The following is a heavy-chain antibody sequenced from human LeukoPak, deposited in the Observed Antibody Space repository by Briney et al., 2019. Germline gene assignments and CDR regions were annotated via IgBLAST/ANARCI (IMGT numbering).Heavy chain of an antibody. CDR1: GFTFSSYW. D-gene: IGHD1-1*01. V-gene: IGHV3-7*01. CDR2: IKQDGSER. Sequence: GGSLRLSCAASGFTFSSYWMNWVRQAPGKGLEWVANIKQDGSERYYVDSVKGRFTISRDNAKNSLYLQMNSLRAEDTAVYYCARNGQAAASDYWGQGTLVTVSS. J-gene: IGHJ4*02. CDR3: ARNGQAAASDY.